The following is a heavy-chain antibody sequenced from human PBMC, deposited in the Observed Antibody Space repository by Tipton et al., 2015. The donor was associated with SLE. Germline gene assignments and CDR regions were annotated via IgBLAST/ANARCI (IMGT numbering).Heavy chain of an antibody. V-gene: IGHV4-34*01. D-gene: IGHD5-12*01. Sequence: TLSLTCAVYGGSFSGYYWSWIRQPPGKGLEWIGEINHSGSTNYNPSLKSRVTISVDTSKNQFSLKLNSVTAADTAVYYCARGSRDSGYPDYWGQGTLVTVSS. CDR3: ARGSRDSGYPDY. CDR2: INHSGST. J-gene: IGHJ4*02. CDR1: GGSFSGYY.